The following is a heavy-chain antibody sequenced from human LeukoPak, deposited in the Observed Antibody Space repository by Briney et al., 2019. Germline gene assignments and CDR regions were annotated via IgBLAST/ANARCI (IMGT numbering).Heavy chain of an antibody. CDR1: GGSISSHY. D-gene: IGHD3-22*01. V-gene: IGHV4-59*08. CDR2: IYYSGST. Sequence: SETLSLTCTVSGGSISSHYWSWIRQPPGKGLEWIGYIYYSGSTNYNPSLKSRVTISVDTSKNQFSLKLSSVTAADTAVYYCARLRRNYYDSSGFFYYYGMDVWGQGTTVTVSS. J-gene: IGHJ6*02. CDR3: ARLRRNYYDSSGFFYYYGMDV.